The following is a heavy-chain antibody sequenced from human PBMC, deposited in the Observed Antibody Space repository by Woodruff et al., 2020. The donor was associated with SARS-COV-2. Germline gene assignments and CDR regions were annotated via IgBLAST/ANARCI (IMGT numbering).Heavy chain of an antibody. CDR2: IIPIFGTA. D-gene: IGHD3-10*01. J-gene: IGHJ6*03. Sequence: VWMGGIIPIFGTANYAQKFQGRVTITADESTSTAYMELSSLRSEDTAVYYCARDGGFGDYYMDVWGKGTTVTVSS. CDR3: ARDGGFGDYYMDV. V-gene: IGHV1-69*01.